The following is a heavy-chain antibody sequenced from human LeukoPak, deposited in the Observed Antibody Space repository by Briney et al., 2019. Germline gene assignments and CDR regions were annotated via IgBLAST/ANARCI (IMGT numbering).Heavy chain of an antibody. J-gene: IGHJ4*02. V-gene: IGHV4-4*02. Sequence: SETLSLTCAVSGGSISSSNWWSWVRQPPGKGLEWIGEIYHSGSTNYNPSLKSRVTISVDKSKNQFSLKLGSVTAADTAVYYCASFYDFWSGYHNFDYWGQGTLVTVSS. CDR1: GGSISSSNW. CDR3: ASFYDFWSGYHNFDY. CDR2: IYHSGST. D-gene: IGHD3-3*01.